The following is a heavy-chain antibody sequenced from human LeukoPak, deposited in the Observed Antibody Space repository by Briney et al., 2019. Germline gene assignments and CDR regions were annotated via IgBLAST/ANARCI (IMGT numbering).Heavy chain of an antibody. V-gene: IGHV3-23*01. CDR2: ISGSGGST. CDR1: GVALSSYA. D-gene: IGHD6-13*01. CDR3: AKDVSGIAAAGHFDY. Sequence: GGSLRLSCAASGVALSSYAMSWVRQAPGKGLEWVSGISGSGGSTYYADSVKGRFTISRDISKNTLYLQMNSLRAEDTAVYYCAKDVSGIAAAGHFDYWGQGTLVTVSS. J-gene: IGHJ4*02.